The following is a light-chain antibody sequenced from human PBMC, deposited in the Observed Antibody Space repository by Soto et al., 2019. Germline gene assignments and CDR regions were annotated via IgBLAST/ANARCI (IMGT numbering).Light chain of an antibody. V-gene: IGLV1-40*01. CDR3: YSYYSSLSGYVV. CDR1: SSNIGAGYD. J-gene: IGLJ2*01. Sequence: QSVLTQPPSVSGAPGQRVTISCTGSSSNIGAGYDVHWYQQLPGTAPKLLIYGNSNRPSGVPDRFSGSKSGTTASLAITGGHAEDEADYYCYSYYSSLSGYVVFGGGTKLTVL. CDR2: GNS.